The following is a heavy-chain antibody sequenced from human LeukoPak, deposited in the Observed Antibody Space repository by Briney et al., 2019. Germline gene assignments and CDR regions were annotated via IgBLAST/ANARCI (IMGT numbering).Heavy chain of an antibody. V-gene: IGHV3-73*01. Sequence: PGGSLKLSCAASGFTFSGSAMHWVRQASGKGVEWVGRIRSKANSYATAYAASVKGRFTISRDDSKNTAYLQMNSLKTEDTAVYYCTRHVEMATIDDAFDIWGQGTMVTVSS. CDR3: TRHVEMATIDDAFDI. CDR2: IRSKANSYAT. CDR1: GFTFSGSA. J-gene: IGHJ3*02. D-gene: IGHD5-24*01.